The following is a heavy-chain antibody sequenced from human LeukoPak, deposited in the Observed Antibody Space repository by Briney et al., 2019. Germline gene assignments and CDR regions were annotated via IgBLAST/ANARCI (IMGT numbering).Heavy chain of an antibody. J-gene: IGHJ4*02. CDR2: INHSGRT. CDR3: ASRPSYGDYFDD. Sequence: PSETLSLTCALYGASFIGYYWGCVRQPPGKGLEWIGEINHSGRTNYNPSLKSRVTLSVDTSKNQFSLKMSSVTAADTAVYFRASRPSYGDYFDDWGQGTLVTVSS. CDR1: GASFIGYY. V-gene: IGHV4-34*01. D-gene: IGHD1-26*01.